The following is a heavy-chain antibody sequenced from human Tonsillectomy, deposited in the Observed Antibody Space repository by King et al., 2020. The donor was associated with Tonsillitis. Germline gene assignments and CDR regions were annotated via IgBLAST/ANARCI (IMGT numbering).Heavy chain of an antibody. J-gene: IGHJ6*03. CDR2: IWYDGSSK. D-gene: IGHD1-26*01. CDR1: GSTFSSFG. V-gene: IGHV3-33*08. CDR3: ARVGEAYYYYMDV. Sequence: VQLVESGGGVVQPGRSLRLSCAASGSTFSSFGMHWVRQAPGKGLEWVAVIWYDGSSKYYADSVKGRFTISRDNSKNTLYLQMNSLRADDTAVYYCARVGEAYYYYMDVWGKGTTVTVSS.